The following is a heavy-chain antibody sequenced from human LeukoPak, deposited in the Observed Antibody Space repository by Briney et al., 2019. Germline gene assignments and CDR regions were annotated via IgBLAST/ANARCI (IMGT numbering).Heavy chain of an antibody. Sequence: ASVTVSCKASGYTFTSYAISWVRQAPGQGLEWMGWISGYNGNTKYAQKVQGRVTMTTDTSTSTAYMELRSLRSDDTAVYYCARGYSYGSDYYYGMDAWGQGTTVTVSS. V-gene: IGHV1-18*01. CDR2: ISGYNGNT. CDR3: ARGYSYGSDYYYGMDA. D-gene: IGHD5-18*01. J-gene: IGHJ6*02. CDR1: GYTFTSYA.